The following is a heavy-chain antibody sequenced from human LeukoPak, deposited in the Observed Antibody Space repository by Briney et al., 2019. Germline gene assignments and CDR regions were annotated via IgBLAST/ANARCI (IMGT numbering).Heavy chain of an antibody. CDR3: AKPQSSLSHFYDS. CDR2: IYHSGTT. D-gene: IGHD6-6*01. Sequence: SETLSLTCAVSGYSISSGYYWGWIRQPPGKGLEWIGSIYHSGTTYYNPSLTSRVTISVDTSKSHFSLKVNSVTAADTAVYYCAKPQSSLSHFYDSWGQGTLVTVSS. V-gene: IGHV4-38-2*01. CDR1: GYSISSGYY. J-gene: IGHJ4*02.